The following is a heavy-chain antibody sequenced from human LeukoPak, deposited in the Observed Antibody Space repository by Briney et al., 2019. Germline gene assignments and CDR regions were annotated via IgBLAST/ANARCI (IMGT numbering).Heavy chain of an antibody. CDR1: GGSFSGYS. D-gene: IGHD5-18*01. J-gene: IGHJ4*02. CDR2: IYHSGST. Sequence: SETLSLTCAIYGGSFSGYSWTWIRQPPGKGLEWIGSIYHSGSTYYNPSLKSRVTISVDTSRNQFSLKLSSVTAADTAVYYCARGYSYGYLYYFDYWGQGTLVTVSS. CDR3: ARGYSYGYLYYFDY. V-gene: IGHV4-34*01.